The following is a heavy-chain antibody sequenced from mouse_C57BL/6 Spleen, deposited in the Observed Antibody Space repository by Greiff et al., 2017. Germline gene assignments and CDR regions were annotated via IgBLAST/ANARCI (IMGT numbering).Heavy chain of an antibody. J-gene: IGHJ1*03. CDR2: IDPSDSYT. V-gene: IGHV1-50*01. CDR1: GYTFTSYW. CDR3: ARKGNGYWYFDV. D-gene: IGHD2-2*01. Sequence: QVQLQQPGAELVKPGASVKLSCKASGYTFTSYWMQWVKQRPGQGLEWIGEIDPSDSYTNYNQKFKGKATLTVDTSSSTAYMQRSSLTSEDSAVYYCARKGNGYWYFDVWGTGTTVTVSS.